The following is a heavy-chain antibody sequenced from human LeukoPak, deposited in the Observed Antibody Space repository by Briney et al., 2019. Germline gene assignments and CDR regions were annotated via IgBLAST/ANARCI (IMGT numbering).Heavy chain of an antibody. CDR1: GFTVSSNY. V-gene: IGHV3-66*01. J-gene: IGHJ3*02. Sequence: GGTLRLSCAVSGFTVSSNYMSWVRQAPGKGLEWVSVIYSGGSTYYADSLKSRFTISRDNSKNTLSLQMNTLRAADTAVYYCAGVDAAAGNMYAFDIWGQGTMVTVSS. CDR3: AGVDAAAGNMYAFDI. D-gene: IGHD6-13*01. CDR2: IYSGGST.